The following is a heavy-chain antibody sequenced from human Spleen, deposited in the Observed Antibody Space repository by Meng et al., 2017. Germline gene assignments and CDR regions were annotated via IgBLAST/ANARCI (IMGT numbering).Heavy chain of an antibody. CDR1: GFSLNTRGVG. CDR3: AHSGDFGNWFDP. J-gene: IGHJ5*02. V-gene: IGHV2-5*01. Sequence: QITLKESGPTLVKPAQTLTLTCTSSGFSLNTRGVGVGWIRQPPGKALEWLALISLNDDKWYCPSLKSRLTVTKDTSRNQVVLTLTNMDPVDTATYYCAHSGDFGNWFDPWGQGTLVTVSS. CDR2: ISLNDDK. D-gene: IGHD3-3*01.